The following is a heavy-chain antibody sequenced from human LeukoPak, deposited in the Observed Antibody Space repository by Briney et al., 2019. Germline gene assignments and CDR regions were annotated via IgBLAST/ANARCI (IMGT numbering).Heavy chain of an antibody. CDR3: ARRRDYFDY. CDR2: ISSSGGNI. Sequence: GGSLRLSCVVSGFDLSDYYMSWIRQAPGKGLEWISYISSSGGNIYFADAVKGRFTMSRDNARGSPYLQMNSLRADDTAIYYCARRRDYFDYWGQGTLVTVSS. V-gene: IGHV3-11*01. J-gene: IGHJ4*02. CDR1: GFDLSDYY.